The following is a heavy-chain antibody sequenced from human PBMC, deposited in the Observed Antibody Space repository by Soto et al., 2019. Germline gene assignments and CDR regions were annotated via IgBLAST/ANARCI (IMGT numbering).Heavy chain of an antibody. CDR2: IYYSGST. CDR3: ARQGRVHCSGGSCYSATSNWFDP. J-gene: IGHJ5*02. D-gene: IGHD2-15*01. Sequence: QLQLQESGPGLVKPSETLSLTCTVSGGSISSSSYYWGWIRQPPGKGLEWIGSIYYSGSTYYNPSLKSRVTISVDTSKNQFSLKLSSVTAADTAVYYCARQGRVHCSGGSCYSATSNWFDPWGQGTLFTVSS. V-gene: IGHV4-39*01. CDR1: GGSISSSSYY.